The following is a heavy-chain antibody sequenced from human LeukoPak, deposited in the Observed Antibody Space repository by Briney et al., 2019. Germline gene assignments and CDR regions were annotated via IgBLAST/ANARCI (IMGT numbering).Heavy chain of an antibody. CDR1: GGTFSSFT. CDR3: ARGYDVGDYVPYTY. CDR2: IIPIFGST. Sequence: ASVTVSCTVSGGTFSSFTISWVRQAPGQGVEGMGGIIPIFGSTNYPQNFQGIVTNTPDDSTSTAYMEVTSLTSDDTAVYYCARGYDVGDYVPYTYWGQGTLVIVSS. V-gene: IGHV1-69*01. D-gene: IGHD4-17*01. J-gene: IGHJ4*02.